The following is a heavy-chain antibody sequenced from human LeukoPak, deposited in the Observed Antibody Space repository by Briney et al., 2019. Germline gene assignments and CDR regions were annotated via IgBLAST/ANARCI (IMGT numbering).Heavy chain of an antibody. Sequence: PSETLSLTCAVSGVPFSNYYWSWVRQSPTKGLEWIGEINHSGYTNYNPSLKSRATISIDTPKNQFSLMLTSLTAADTAVYYCTRAVAGPPDWGQGTLVTVSS. J-gene: IGHJ4*02. CDR3: TRAVAGPPD. CDR2: INHSGYT. V-gene: IGHV4-34*01. CDR1: GVPFSNYY. D-gene: IGHD6-19*01.